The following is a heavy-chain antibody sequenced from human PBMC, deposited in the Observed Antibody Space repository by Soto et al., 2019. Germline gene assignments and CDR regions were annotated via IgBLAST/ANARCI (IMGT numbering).Heavy chain of an antibody. CDR2: IYYSGST. V-gene: IGHV4-31*03. Sequence: QVQLQESGPGLVKPSQTLSLTCTVSGGSISSGGYYWGWIRQHPGKGLGWIGYIYYSGSTYYNPSLKSRVTISVDTSKNQFSLKLSSVTAADTAVYYCARDSRANYYGSGSYYSLDYWGQGTLVTVSS. CDR1: GGSISSGGYY. CDR3: ARDSRANYYGSGSYYSLDY. J-gene: IGHJ4*02. D-gene: IGHD3-10*01.